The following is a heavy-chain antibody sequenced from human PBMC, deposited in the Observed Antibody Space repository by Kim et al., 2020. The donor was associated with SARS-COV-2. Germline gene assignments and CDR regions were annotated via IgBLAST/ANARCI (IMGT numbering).Heavy chain of an antibody. V-gene: IGHV4-4*02. Sequence: SETLSLTCAVSGGSISSSNWWSWVRQPPGKGLEWIGEIYHSGSTNYNPSLKSRVTISVDKSKNQFSLKLSSVTAADTAVYYCARSGSKVRGVKTQHWGQGTLVTVSS. CDR2: IYHSGST. CDR1: GGSISSSNW. J-gene: IGHJ1*01. D-gene: IGHD3-10*01. CDR3: ARSGSKVRGVKTQH.